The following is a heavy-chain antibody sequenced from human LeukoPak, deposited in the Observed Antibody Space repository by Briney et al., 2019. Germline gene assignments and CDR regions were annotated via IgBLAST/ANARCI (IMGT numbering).Heavy chain of an antibody. CDR3: ARDRLTRITMVRGVQNWFDP. J-gene: IGHJ5*02. V-gene: IGHV4-34*01. CDR1: GGSFSGYY. Sequence: PSETLSLTCAVYGGSFSGYYWSWIRQPPGKGLEWIGEINHSGSTNYNPSLKSRVTISVDTSKNQFSLKLSSVTAADTAVYYCARDRLTRITMVRGVQNWFDPWGQGTLVTVSS. CDR2: INHSGST. D-gene: IGHD3-10*01.